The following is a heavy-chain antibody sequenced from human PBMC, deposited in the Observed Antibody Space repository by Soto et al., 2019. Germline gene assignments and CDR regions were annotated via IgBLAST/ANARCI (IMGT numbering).Heavy chain of an antibody. CDR1: GFTFSSYG. CDR2: IWYDGSNK. D-gene: IGHD3-3*01. CDR3: ARERDDFWSGYYYYYYYGMDV. V-gene: IGHV3-33*01. J-gene: IGHJ6*02. Sequence: PGGSLRLSCAASGFTFSSYGMHWVRQAPGKGLEWVAVIWYDGSNKYYADSVKGRFTISRDNSKNTLYLQMNSLRAEDTAVYYCARERDDFWSGYYYYYYYGMDVWGQGTTVTVPS.